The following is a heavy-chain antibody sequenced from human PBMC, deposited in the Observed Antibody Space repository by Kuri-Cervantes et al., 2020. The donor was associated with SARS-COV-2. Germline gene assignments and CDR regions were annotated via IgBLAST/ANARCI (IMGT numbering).Heavy chain of an antibody. D-gene: IGHD3-9*01. Sequence: GESLKISFAASGFHFSSYGKHWVRQAPGKGLEWVAVISYDGSNKYYAGPVKGRFTIPRDKSKNTLYLQMNSLRAEDTAVYYCAKVERVLRYFDWLPDYWGQGTLVTVSS. J-gene: IGHJ4*02. CDR3: AKVERVLRYFDWLPDY. CDR1: GFHFSSYG. V-gene: IGHV3-30*18. CDR2: ISYDGSNK.